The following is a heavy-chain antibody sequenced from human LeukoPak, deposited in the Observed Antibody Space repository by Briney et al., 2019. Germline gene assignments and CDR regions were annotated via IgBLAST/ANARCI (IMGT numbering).Heavy chain of an antibody. CDR3: ARAYYDFWSGYLVPGWFDP. Sequence: RPSETLSLTCTVSGGSISSYYWSWIRQPPGKGLEWIGYIYYSGSTNYNPSLKSRVTISVDTSKNQFSLKLSSVTAADTAVYYCARAYYDFWSGYLVPGWFDPWGQGTLVTVSS. J-gene: IGHJ5*02. D-gene: IGHD3-3*01. CDR2: IYYSGST. V-gene: IGHV4-59*01. CDR1: GGSISSYY.